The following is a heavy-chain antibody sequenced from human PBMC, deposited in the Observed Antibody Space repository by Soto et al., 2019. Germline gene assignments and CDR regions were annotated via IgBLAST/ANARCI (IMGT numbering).Heavy chain of an antibody. CDR1: GGSINSPNW. J-gene: IGHJ4*02. V-gene: IGHV4-4*02. CDR2: IHHSGSS. CDR3: GRAYSSGSPIDS. D-gene: IGHD6-19*01. Sequence: QVQLQESGPGLVKPSGTLSLTCAVSGGSINSPNWWNWVRQPPGKGLEWIGEIHHSGSSNYNPSLKSRLTLSVDKSKNELYLKLNSVTAADTAVYYCGRAYSSGSPIDSWGQGTLVTVSS.